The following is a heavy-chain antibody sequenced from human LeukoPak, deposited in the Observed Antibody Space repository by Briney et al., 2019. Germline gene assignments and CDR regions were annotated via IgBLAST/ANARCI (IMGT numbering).Heavy chain of an antibody. CDR2: IYYSGST. CDR1: GGSISSYY. Sequence: SETLSLTCTVSGGSISSYYWSWIRQPPGKGLEWIGYIYYSGSTNCIPSLKSRVTISVDTSKNQFSLKVSSVTAADTAVYYCARGVQLDYWGQGTLVTVSS. J-gene: IGHJ4*02. CDR3: ARGVQLDY. V-gene: IGHV4-59*01. D-gene: IGHD6-13*01.